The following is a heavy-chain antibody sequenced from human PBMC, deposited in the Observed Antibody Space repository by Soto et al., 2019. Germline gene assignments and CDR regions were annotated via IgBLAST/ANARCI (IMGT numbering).Heavy chain of an antibody. Sequence: SGGSLRLSCAASGFAFNTYGMSWVRQAPGKGLEWVSTITCTGDNTYYADSVKGRFTISRDNSKNTLYLQMSSLRAGDTAVYYCAKAGCSGGSCYFNYWGQGTLVTV. V-gene: IGHV3-23*01. CDR2: ITCTGDNT. D-gene: IGHD2-15*01. J-gene: IGHJ4*02. CDR1: GFAFNTYG. CDR3: AKAGCSGGSCYFNY.